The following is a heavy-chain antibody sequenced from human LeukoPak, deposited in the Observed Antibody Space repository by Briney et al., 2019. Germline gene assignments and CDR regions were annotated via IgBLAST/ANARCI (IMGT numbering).Heavy chain of an antibody. CDR2: IYYSGST. Sequence: SETLSLTCTVSGGSISSYYWSWIRQPPGKGLEWNGYIYYSGSTNYNPSLKSRVTISVDTSKNQFSPKLSSVTAADTAVYYCARVDPDSSSTLEVFDYWGQGTLVTVSS. V-gene: IGHV4-59*01. J-gene: IGHJ4*02. CDR1: GGSISSYY. CDR3: ARVDPDSSSTLEVFDY. D-gene: IGHD6-6*01.